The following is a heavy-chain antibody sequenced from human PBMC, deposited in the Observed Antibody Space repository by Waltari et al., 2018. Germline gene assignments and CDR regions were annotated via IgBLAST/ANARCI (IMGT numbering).Heavy chain of an antibody. J-gene: IGHJ4*02. CDR2: IYHGGST. CDR3: ARGRTNIVATIYYFDY. CDR1: GYSISSGYY. V-gene: IGHV4-38-2*01. Sequence: QVQLQESGPGLVKPSETLSLTCAVSGYSISSGYYWGWIRQPPGKGLEWIGSIYHGGSTYSNPSLKRRVTISVDTSKNQFSLKLSSVTAADTAVYYCARGRTNIVATIYYFDYWGQGTLVTVSS. D-gene: IGHD5-12*01.